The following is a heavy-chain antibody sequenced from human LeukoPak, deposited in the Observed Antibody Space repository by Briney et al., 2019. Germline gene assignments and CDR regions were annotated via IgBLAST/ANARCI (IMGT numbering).Heavy chain of an antibody. CDR3: ARDGPHGSGIYYNPLDY. CDR1: GGSIGSSAYS. V-gene: IGHV4-39*02. CDR2: ISYTGHT. D-gene: IGHD3-10*01. Sequence: SETLSLTCTVSGGSIGSSAYSWGWIRQPPGKGLEWIGSISYTGHTYYNPSLKSRVTIFLDTSKHHFSLKVISVTAADTALYSCARDGPHGSGIYYNPLDYWGQGALVIVSS. J-gene: IGHJ4*02.